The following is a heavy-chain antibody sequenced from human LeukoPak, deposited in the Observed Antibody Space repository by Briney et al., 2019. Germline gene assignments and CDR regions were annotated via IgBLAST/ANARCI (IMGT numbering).Heavy chain of an antibody. CDR1: GGTFSSYA. V-gene: IGHV1-69*01. J-gene: IGHJ3*02. CDR2: IIPIFGTA. CDR3: ARASGGSGSYYRPSAFDI. D-gene: IGHD3-10*01. Sequence: GASVKVSCKASGGTFSSYAISWVRQAPGHGLEWMGGIIPIFGTANYAQKFQGRVTITADESTSTAYMELSSLRSEDTAVYYCARASGGSGSYYRPSAFDIWGQGTMVTVSS.